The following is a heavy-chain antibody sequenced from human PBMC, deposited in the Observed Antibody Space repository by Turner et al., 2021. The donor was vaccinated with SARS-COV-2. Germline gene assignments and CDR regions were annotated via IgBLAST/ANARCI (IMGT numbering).Heavy chain of an antibody. Sequence: EVQLVESGGGLVKPGGSLRLSCAASGFTFSSYSMNWCRQAPGKGLEWVSSMSRSSSYIYYADSMKGRFTISRDNAKNSQYLQMNSLRAEDTAVYDCARWDNYYDRSGYYPDAFDIWGQGTMVTVSS. CDR1: GFTFSSYS. CDR2: MSRSSSYI. J-gene: IGHJ3*02. D-gene: IGHD3-22*01. V-gene: IGHV3-21*01. CDR3: ARWDNYYDRSGYYPDAFDI.